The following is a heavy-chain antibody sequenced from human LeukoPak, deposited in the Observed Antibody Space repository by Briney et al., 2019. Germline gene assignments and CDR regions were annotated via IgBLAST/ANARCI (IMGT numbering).Heavy chain of an antibody. CDR1: GGSISSNSYY. J-gene: IGHJ4*02. D-gene: IGHD6-6*01. CDR2: IYYTENT. Sequence: PSETLSLTCTASGGSISSNSYYWGWIRQPPGKGLEWIGSIYYTENTYYSPSLKSRVTMSVDTSKNQFSLKLGSVTAADTAVYYCASGYSSSSFDYWGPGTLVTVSS. CDR3: ASGYSSSSFDY. V-gene: IGHV4-39*01.